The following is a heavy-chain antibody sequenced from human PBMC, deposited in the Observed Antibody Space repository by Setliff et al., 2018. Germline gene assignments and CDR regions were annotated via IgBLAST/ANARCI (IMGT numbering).Heavy chain of an antibody. J-gene: IGHJ5*02. CDR2: ISPYKSDT. CDR3: ARAPLMVVVPPDAHRFDP. D-gene: IGHD2-2*01. Sequence: ASVKVSCKASGYSLINYGITWVRQAPGQGLEWMGWISPYKSDTNYAQKFQGRVSMTTDTSTRTAYMELRSLRSDDTAVYYCARAPLMVVVPPDAHRFDPWGQGTLVTVSS. CDR1: GYSLINYG. V-gene: IGHV1-18*01.